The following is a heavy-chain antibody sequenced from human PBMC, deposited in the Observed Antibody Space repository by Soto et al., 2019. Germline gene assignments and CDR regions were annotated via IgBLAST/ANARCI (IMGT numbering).Heavy chain of an antibody. V-gene: IGHV4-31*03. CDR1: GGSISSGGDY. D-gene: IGHD3-10*01. J-gene: IGHJ4*02. CDR3: ARGLTMVRGVMDS. CDR2: IYYTGGA. Sequence: SETLSLTCTVSGGSISSGGDYWSWIRQRPGKGLEWIGYIYYTGGAYYNPSLKSRLTLSVDTARSQFSLKLTSVTAADTAVYFCARGLTMVRGVMDSWGQGTLVNGSS.